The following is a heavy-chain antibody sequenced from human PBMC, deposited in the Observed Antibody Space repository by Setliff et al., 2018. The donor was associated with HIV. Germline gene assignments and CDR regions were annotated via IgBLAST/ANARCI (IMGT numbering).Heavy chain of an antibody. CDR3: ARDLSYTANWEFDF. V-gene: IGHV1-3*04. CDR2: INIANGKT. D-gene: IGHD3-16*01. Sequence: ASVKVSCKASGYSFSRSWVQWVRQASGQGLEWMGWINIANGKTQYSQRFRGRVTFTRDISANTAYLDLNSLKSEDSALYYCARDLSYTANWEFDFWGQGTLVTVSS. J-gene: IGHJ4*02. CDR1: GYSFSRSW.